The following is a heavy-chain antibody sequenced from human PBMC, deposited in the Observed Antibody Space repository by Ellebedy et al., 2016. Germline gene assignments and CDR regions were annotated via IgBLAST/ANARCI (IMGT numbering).Heavy chain of an antibody. CDR2: ISYDGSNK. D-gene: IGHD2-15*01. J-gene: IGHJ2*01. CDR1: GFTFSSYA. V-gene: IGHV3-30*04. CDR3: AREFCSGGRCDWYFDL. Sequence: GESLKISCAASGFTFSSYAIHWVRQAPGKGLEWVAVISYDGSNKYYADSVKGRFTISRDNSKNTLYLQMNSLRAEDTAVYYCAREFCSGGRCDWYFDLWGRGTLVTVSS.